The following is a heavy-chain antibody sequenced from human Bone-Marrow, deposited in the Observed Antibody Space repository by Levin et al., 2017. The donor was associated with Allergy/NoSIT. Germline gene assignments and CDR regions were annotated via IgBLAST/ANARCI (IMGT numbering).Heavy chain of an antibody. CDR1: GYTFTNHG. CDR2: NYKTNT. D-gene: IGHD5-12*01. V-gene: IGHV1-18*01. J-gene: IGHJ3*01. CDR3: ARDWGDDIDDAFDV. Sequence: KAGESLKISCKAYGYTFTNHGISWVRQAPGQGLEWVGWNYKTNTKYGQTVQGRVTLTTDTSTSTAYMELRSLRSDDTAVYYCARDWGDDIDDAFDVWGQGTMVTVSS.